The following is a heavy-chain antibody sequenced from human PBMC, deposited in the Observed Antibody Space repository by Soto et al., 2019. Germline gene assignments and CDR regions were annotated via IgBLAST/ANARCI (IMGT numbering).Heavy chain of an antibody. J-gene: IGHJ4*02. CDR3: ARDPGGGSYYGYFDY. CDR2: INPNSGGT. D-gene: IGHD1-26*01. Sequence: ASVKVSCKASGYTFTGYYMHWVRQAPGQGLEWMGWINPNSGGTNYAQKIQGWVTMTRDTSISTAYMELSRLRSDDTAVYYCARDPGGGSYYGYFDYWGQGTLVTVSS. CDR1: GYTFTGYY. V-gene: IGHV1-2*04.